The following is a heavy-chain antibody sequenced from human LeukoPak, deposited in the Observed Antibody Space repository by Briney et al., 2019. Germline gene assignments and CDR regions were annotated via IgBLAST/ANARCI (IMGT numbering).Heavy chain of an antibody. D-gene: IGHD6-13*01. Sequence: GGSLRLSCAASGFTFSSYSMNWVRQAPGKGLEWVLYIGSSSSTIYYADSVKGRFTISRDNAKNSLYLQMNSLRAEDTAVYYCARTGIAAAGPDFDYWGQGTLVTVSS. CDR1: GFTFSSYS. J-gene: IGHJ4*02. CDR2: IGSSSSTI. CDR3: ARTGIAAAGPDFDY. V-gene: IGHV3-48*01.